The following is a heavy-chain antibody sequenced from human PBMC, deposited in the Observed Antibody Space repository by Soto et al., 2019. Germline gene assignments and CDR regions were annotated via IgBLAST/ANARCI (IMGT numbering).Heavy chain of an antibody. Sequence: QITLKESGPTLVKPTQTLTLTSTFSGFSLSTSGVGVGWIRQPPGKALEWLAVIYWDDDKGYSPSLKNRLTITKDTSKNQVVLTMTNMDPVDTATYYSAHTVGLVVVTSEDEYFQHWGQGTQVTVYS. CDR1: GFSLSTSGVG. J-gene: IGHJ1*01. CDR3: AHTVGLVVVTSEDEYFQH. CDR2: IYWDDDK. V-gene: IGHV2-5*02. D-gene: IGHD2-15*01.